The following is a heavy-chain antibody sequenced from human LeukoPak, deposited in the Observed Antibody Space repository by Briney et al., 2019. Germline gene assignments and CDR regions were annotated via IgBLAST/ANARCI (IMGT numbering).Heavy chain of an antibody. J-gene: IGHJ6*02. CDR1: GFTVSSDE. D-gene: IGHD3-3*01. CDR3: ARDYYDFWSGYYNGYYYGMDV. V-gene: IGHV3-48*03. CDR2: IISIGSTI. Sequence: GGSLRLSCAASGFTVSSDEMSWVRQAPGKGLECVSYIISIGSTIYYADSVKGRLTISRDNAKTSLYLQMNSLRAEDTAVYYCARDYYDFWSGYYNGYYYGMDVWGQGTTVTVSS.